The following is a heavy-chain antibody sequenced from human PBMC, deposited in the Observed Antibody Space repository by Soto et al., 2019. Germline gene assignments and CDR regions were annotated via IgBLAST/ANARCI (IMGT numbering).Heavy chain of an antibody. CDR1: GFTFSDYV. J-gene: IGHJ6*02. CDR3: ERDRANPLPNYGMDV. V-gene: IGHV3-23*01. Sequence: PGGSLRLSCGASGFTFSDYVMTWVRQAPGKGLEWVSGISGGDDSTYYADSVKGRFTISRANSKNTLYLQMNSLRAEDTAVYYCERDRANPLPNYGMDVWGQGTTVTVYS. D-gene: IGHD2-2*01. CDR2: ISGGDDST.